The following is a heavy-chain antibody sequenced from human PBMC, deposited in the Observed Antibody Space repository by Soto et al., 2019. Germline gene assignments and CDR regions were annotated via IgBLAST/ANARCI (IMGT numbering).Heavy chain of an antibody. CDR2: ISGPSIYI. D-gene: IGHD2-8*01. CDR3: AIGFRNGFNV. Sequence: EVQLVESGGGLVKPGGSLRLSCVASGFTFSGYSINWVRQAPGKGLEWVSYISGPSIYIYYADSVKGRFTISRANAKSAVYLQMTSLSAEDTAVYYCAIGFRNGFNVWGQGTTVSVSS. J-gene: IGHJ6*02. CDR1: GFTFSGYS. V-gene: IGHV3-21*01.